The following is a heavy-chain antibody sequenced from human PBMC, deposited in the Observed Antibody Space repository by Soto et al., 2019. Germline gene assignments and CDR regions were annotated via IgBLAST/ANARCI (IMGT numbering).Heavy chain of an antibody. Sequence: SETLSLTCTVSGGPISSSNYYWGWIRQPPGKGLEWIGSIYYSGSTYHNPPLKSRVTISKDTSKNQFSLRLSSVTAADTAVYYCARQRSGYYRNNWFDPWGQGTLVTVSS. J-gene: IGHJ5*02. CDR2: IYYSGST. CDR1: GGPISSSNYY. V-gene: IGHV4-39*01. CDR3: ARQRSGYYRNNWFDP. D-gene: IGHD3-3*01.